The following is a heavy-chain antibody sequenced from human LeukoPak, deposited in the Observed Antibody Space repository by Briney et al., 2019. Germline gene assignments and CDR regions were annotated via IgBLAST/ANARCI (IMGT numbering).Heavy chain of an antibody. J-gene: IGHJ5*02. V-gene: IGHV1-2*02. CDR2: INPNSGGT. D-gene: IGHD3-3*01. CDR1: GYTFTGYY. CDR3: ARDRNRITIFGVVSTASDP. Sequence: GASVNVSCKASGYTFTGYYMHWVRQAPGQGLEWMGWINPNSGGTNYAQKFQGRVTMTRDTSISTAYMELSRLRSDDTAVYYCARDRNRITIFGVVSTASDPWGQGTLVTVSS.